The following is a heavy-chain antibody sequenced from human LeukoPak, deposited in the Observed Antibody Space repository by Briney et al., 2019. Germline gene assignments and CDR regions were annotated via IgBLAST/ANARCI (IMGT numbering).Heavy chain of an antibody. V-gene: IGHV3-64*01. J-gene: IGHJ6*04. Sequence: GGSLRLSCAASGLTFTNYAMHWVRQAPGKGLEYVSAISYNGGSTYYANSVKGRFTISRDNSKNTLYLQMGSLRAEDMAVYYCARRFAAQLAFVDVWGKGTMVTISS. CDR3: ARRFAAQLAFVDV. D-gene: IGHD3-3*02. CDR1: GLTFTNYA. CDR2: ISYNGGST.